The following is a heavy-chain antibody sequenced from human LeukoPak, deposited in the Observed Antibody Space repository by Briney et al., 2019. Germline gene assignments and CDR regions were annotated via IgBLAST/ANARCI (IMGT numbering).Heavy chain of an antibody. CDR1: GGSINNYY. J-gene: IGHJ4*02. D-gene: IGHD2-2*01. V-gene: IGHV4-59*01. CDR2: IYYSGST. CDR3: ARGVPAAPFDY. Sequence: PSETLSLTCTVSGGSINNYYWSWIRQPPGKGLEWIGYIYYSGSTNYNPSLKSRVTMSVDTSKNQFSLKLSSVTAADTAVYYCARGVPAAPFDYWGQGTLVTVSS.